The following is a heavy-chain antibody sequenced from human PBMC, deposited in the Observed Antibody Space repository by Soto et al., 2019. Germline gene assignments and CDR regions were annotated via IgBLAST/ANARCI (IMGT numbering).Heavy chain of an antibody. J-gene: IGHJ1*01. V-gene: IGHV3-48*01. CDR3: SKEDRQQTPSAEYFHH. CDR2: ISSSSSTI. CDR1: GFTFSSYS. D-gene: IGHD6-13*01. Sequence: GRSVTLSCAASGFTFSSYSRNGVRQAPGKGLEGVSYISSSSSTIYYADSVKGRFTISRDNSKNTLYLQMNSLRAEDTAVYYCSKEDRQQTPSAEYFHHWAHCT.